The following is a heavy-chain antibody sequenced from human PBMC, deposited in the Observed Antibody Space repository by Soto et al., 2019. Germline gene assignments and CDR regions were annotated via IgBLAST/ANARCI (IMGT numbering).Heavy chain of an antibody. CDR3: ARHAMTTVTHYYYYGMDV. D-gene: IGHD4-4*01. V-gene: IGHV5-51*01. CDR2: IYPGDSDT. Sequence: PGESLKISCKGSGYSFTSYWIGWVRQMPGKGLEWMGIIYPGDSDTRYSPSFQGQVTISADKSISTAYLQWSSLKASDTAMYYCARHAMTTVTHYYYYGMDVWGQGTTVTVSS. CDR1: GYSFTSYW. J-gene: IGHJ6*02.